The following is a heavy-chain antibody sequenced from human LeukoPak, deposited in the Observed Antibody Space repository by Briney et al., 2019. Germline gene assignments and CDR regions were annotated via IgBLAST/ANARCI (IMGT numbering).Heavy chain of an antibody. V-gene: IGHV4-59*12. CDR2: IYYSGST. CDR3: ARAPLWDIVVVPAAIDAFDI. CDR1: GGSISSYY. Sequence: SETLSLTCTVSGGSISSYYWSWIRQPPGKGLEWIGYIYYSGSTNYNPSLKSRVTISVDTSKNQFSLKLSSVTAADTAVYYCARAPLWDIVVVPAAIDAFDIWGQGTMVTVSS. J-gene: IGHJ3*02. D-gene: IGHD2-2*01.